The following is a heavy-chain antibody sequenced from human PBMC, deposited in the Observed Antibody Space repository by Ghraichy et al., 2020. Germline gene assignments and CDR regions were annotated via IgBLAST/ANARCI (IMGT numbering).Heavy chain of an antibody. CDR1: GFTFSSYA. CDR3: AKARYGGLSPGEH. CDR2: VSGSGSST. Sequence: GGSLRLSCAASGFTFSSYAMSWVRQAPGKGLEWVSAVSGSGSSTYDADSVKGRFTILRDNSKNTLYLQMNSLRAEDTAVYYCAKARYGGLSPGEHWGQGTLVTVSS. D-gene: IGHD4-23*01. J-gene: IGHJ1*01. V-gene: IGHV3-23*01.